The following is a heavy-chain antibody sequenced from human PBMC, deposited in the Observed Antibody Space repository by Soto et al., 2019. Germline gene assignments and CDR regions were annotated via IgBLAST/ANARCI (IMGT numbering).Heavy chain of an antibody. J-gene: IGHJ4*02. CDR3: AKDGRDY. Sequence: QVQLVESGGGVVQPGRSLRLSCAASGFTFSSYGMHWVRQAPGKGLEWVAVISYDGSNKYYADSVKGRFTISRDNSKNTLYLQMNSLRAEDTAVYYCAKDGRDYWGQGTLVTVSS. CDR2: ISYDGSNK. V-gene: IGHV3-30*18. CDR1: GFTFSSYG.